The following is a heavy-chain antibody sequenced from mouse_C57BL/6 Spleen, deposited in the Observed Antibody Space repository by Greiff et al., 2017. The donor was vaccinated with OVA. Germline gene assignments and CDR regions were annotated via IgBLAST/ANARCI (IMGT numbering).Heavy chain of an antibody. CDR1: GYTFTSYW. J-gene: IGHJ3*01. V-gene: IGHV1-53*01. CDR3: ARGGGEASWFAY. CDR2: INPSNGGT. Sequence: QVQLQQPGTELVKPGASVKLSCKASGYTFTSYWMHWVKQRPGQGLEWIGNINPSNGGTNYNEKFKSKATLTVDKSSSTAYMQLSSLTSEDSAVYCCARGGGEASWFAYWGQGTLVTVSA.